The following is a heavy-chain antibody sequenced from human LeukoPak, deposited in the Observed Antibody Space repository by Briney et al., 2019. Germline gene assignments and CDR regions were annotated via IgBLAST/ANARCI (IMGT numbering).Heavy chain of an antibody. Sequence: ASVKVSCKASGYTFTGYYMNWVRQAPGQGLEWMGWINPNSGATDYAQKFQDRVTVTRDTSISTAYMDLSGLRSDDTAVYYCARGIAVAGNDYWGQGTLVTVSS. CDR1: GYTFTGYY. J-gene: IGHJ4*02. CDR2: INPNSGAT. D-gene: IGHD6-19*01. CDR3: ARGIAVAGNDY. V-gene: IGHV1-2*02.